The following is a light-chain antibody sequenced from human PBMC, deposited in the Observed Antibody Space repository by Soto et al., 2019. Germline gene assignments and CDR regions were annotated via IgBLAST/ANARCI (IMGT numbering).Light chain of an antibody. V-gene: IGKV3-15*01. Sequence: EIVMTQSPATLSVSPGERATLSCRASQSVSINLAWYQQKPGQAPRLLIYGASTRATGIPVRFSGSGSGAAFTLTISSLQSEDFAVYYCQQYNNWPPWTFGQGTKVDIK. CDR3: QQYNNWPPWT. CDR1: QSVSIN. CDR2: GAS. J-gene: IGKJ1*01.